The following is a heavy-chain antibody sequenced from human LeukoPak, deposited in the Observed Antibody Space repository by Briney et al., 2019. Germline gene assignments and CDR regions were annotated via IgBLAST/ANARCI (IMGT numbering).Heavy chain of an antibody. Sequence: AGGSLRLSCAASGFIFSNYAMDWVRQAPGKGLEWVAVISKDGSMIYYADSVKGRFTVSRDNSNNTVYLQMNSLKTEDTAVYYCAGESFDIWGQGTMVTVSS. CDR1: GFIFSNYA. CDR2: ISKDGSMI. J-gene: IGHJ3*02. V-gene: IGHV3-30*04. CDR3: AGESFDI.